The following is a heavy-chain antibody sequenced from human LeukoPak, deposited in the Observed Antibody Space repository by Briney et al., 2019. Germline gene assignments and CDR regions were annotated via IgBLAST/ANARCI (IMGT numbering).Heavy chain of an antibody. V-gene: IGHV3-66*01. CDR1: GFTVSSNY. CDR2: IYSGGST. CDR3: ARYGLGAHAFDI. D-gene: IGHD3/OR15-3a*01. Sequence: GGSLRLSCAASGFTVSSNYMNWVRQAPGRGLEWVSVIYSGGSTYYADSVKGRFTISRDNSKNTLYLQMNSLRAEDTAVYYCARYGLGAHAFDIWGQGTMVTVSS. J-gene: IGHJ3*02.